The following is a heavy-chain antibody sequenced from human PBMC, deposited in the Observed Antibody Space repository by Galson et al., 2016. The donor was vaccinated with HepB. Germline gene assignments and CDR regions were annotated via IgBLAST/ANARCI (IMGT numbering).Heavy chain of an antibody. CDR3: AHRYCSGGSCYFDS. CDR2: IFWDDDK. V-gene: IGHV2-5*02. CDR1: GFSLTTTGVG. D-gene: IGHD2-15*01. Sequence: PALVKPTQTLTLTCSFSGFSLTTTGVGVGWIRQPPGKALEWLALIFWDDDKRYSPSLNSRLTITMDTSKNQVVLTMANVDPVETATYYCAHRYCSGGSCYFDSWGQGTLVTVSS. J-gene: IGHJ4*02.